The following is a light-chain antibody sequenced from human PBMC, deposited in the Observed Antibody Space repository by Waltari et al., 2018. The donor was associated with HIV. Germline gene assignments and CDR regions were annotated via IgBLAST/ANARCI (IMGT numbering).Light chain of an antibody. CDR1: ALAKQY. CDR3: QSTDSSITYVV. V-gene: IGLV3-25*03. J-gene: IGLJ3*02. CDR2: KDT. Sequence: SYELTQPPSVSVSPGQTARITCSGDALAKQYSYWYQQKPGQAPPLLLDKDTARPSGIPERFSGSSSGTTVTLTISGVQAEDEADYYCQSTDSSITYVVFGGGTKLTVL.